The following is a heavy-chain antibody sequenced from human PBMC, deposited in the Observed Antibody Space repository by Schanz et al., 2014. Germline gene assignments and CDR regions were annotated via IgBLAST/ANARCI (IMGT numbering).Heavy chain of an antibody. Sequence: QVHLVQSGAEVKKPGSSVKVSCKASGGTFSSDTFSWVRQAPGQGLEWMGWISAYNGNTNYAQKLQGRVTMTTDTSTSTAYMELSSLRSEDTAVYYCARGRTFDYWGQGTLVTVSS. CDR3: ARGRTFDY. J-gene: IGHJ4*02. V-gene: IGHV1-18*01. CDR1: GGTFSSDT. CDR2: ISAYNGNT.